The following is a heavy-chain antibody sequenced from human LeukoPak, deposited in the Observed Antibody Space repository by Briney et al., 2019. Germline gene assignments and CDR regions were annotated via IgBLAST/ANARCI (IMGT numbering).Heavy chain of an antibody. V-gene: IGHV3-48*04. CDR1: GFTFSTYW. CDR2: ISSSSSTI. Sequence: GGSLRPSCVVSGFTFSTYWMSWVRQAPGKGLEWVSYISSSSSTIYYADSVKGRFTISRDNAKNSLYLQMNSLRAEDTAVYYCARDLRPLEFDPWGQGTLVTVSS. J-gene: IGHJ5*02. CDR3: ARDLRPLEFDP.